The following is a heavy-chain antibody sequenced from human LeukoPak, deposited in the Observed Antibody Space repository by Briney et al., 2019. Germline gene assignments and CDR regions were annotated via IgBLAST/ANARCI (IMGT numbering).Heavy chain of an antibody. D-gene: IGHD5-12*01. CDR2: INPSGGST. J-gene: IGHJ4*02. V-gene: IGHV1-46*01. CDR3: ARENSGYDLSYFDY. Sequence: ASVKVSCKAFGYTFISYYMNWVRQAPGQGLEWMGIINPSGGSTSYAQKFQGRVTMTTDTSTSTAYMELRSLRSDDTAVYYCARENSGYDLSYFDYWGQGSLVTVSS. CDR1: GYTFISYY.